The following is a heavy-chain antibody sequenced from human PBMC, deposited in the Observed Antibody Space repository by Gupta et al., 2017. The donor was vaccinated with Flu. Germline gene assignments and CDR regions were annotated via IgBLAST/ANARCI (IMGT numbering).Heavy chain of an antibody. CDR3: ARELPFDI. Sequence: EVQLVESGGGLVQPGGSLRLPCAASGFTLGSYWMHWVRQAPGKGLVWVSRISSDGSRTTYADSVKGRFTISRDNAKNTLYLQMNSLRAEDTAVYYCARELPFDIWGQGTLVTVS. J-gene: IGHJ3*02. CDR1: GFTLGSYW. D-gene: IGHD5-18*01. V-gene: IGHV3-74*01. CDR2: ISSDGSRT.